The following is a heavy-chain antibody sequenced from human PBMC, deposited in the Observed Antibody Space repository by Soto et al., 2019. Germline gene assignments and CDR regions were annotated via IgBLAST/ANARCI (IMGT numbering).Heavy chain of an antibody. Sequence: DVQLVESGGGLVKPGGSLRLSCAASGFIFSSHNMNLARQAPGKGLEWVSSITGSSSYIFYADSVKGRFTISRDNAKNTVYLQMNSLRAEDTGVYYCARLVASETGYGMDVWGQGTTVTVSS. V-gene: IGHV3-21*06. CDR1: GFIFSSHN. J-gene: IGHJ6*02. CDR2: ITGSSSYI. D-gene: IGHD3-9*01. CDR3: ARLVASETGYGMDV.